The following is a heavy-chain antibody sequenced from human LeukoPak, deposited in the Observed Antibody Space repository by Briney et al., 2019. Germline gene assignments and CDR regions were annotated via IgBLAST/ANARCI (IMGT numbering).Heavy chain of an antibody. V-gene: IGHV1-2*02. Sequence: ASVKVSCKASGYSFTVYYMHWVRQVPGQGLEWMGWINPSSGGTKFAQKFQGRATMTRDTSISTAYMELSRLRSDDTAVYYCAREDASAFDIWGQGTMVTVSS. CDR3: AREDASAFDI. CDR1: GYSFTVYY. J-gene: IGHJ3*02. CDR2: INPSSGGT.